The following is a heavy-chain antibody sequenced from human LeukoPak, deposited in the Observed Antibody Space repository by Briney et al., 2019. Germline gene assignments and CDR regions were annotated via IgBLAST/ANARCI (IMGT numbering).Heavy chain of an antibody. CDR1: GFTFSSYA. J-gene: IGHJ6*02. Sequence: GGSLRLSCAASGFTFSSYAMHWVRQAPGKGLEWVAVISYDGSNKYYAESVKGRFTISRDNSKNTLYLQMNSLRAEDTAVFYCATTVTPNYVMDAWGQGTTVTVSS. V-gene: IGHV3-30-3*01. CDR3: ATTVTPNYVMDA. D-gene: IGHD4-17*01. CDR2: ISYDGSNK.